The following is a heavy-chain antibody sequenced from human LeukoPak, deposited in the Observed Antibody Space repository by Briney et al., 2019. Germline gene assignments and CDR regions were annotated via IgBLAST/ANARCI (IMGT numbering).Heavy chain of an antibody. D-gene: IGHD3-22*01. Sequence: GGSLRLSCAASGFTFSSYSMNWVRQAPGKGLEWVSYISSSSSTIYYADSVKGRFTISRDNAKNSLYLQMNSLRAEDTAVYYCARATPTYYYDSSGPGPFDYWGQGTLVTVSS. CDR2: ISSSSSTI. J-gene: IGHJ4*02. V-gene: IGHV3-48*01. CDR3: ARATPTYYYDSSGPGPFDY. CDR1: GFTFSSYS.